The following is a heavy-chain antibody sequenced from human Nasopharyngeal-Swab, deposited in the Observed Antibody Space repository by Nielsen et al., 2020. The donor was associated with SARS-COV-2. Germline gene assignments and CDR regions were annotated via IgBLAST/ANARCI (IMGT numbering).Heavy chain of an antibody. CDR3: ARDSGTYWDYFDF. V-gene: IGHV1-2*02. CDR2: INPNSGGS. D-gene: IGHD1-26*01. CDR1: GYTFINFH. Sequence: ASVKVSCKAFGYTFINFHMNWVRQAPGQGLEWMGWINPNSGGSHYAQSFEGRVTMTRDTSISTAYMELSRLTSDDVAVYYCARDSGTYWDYFDFWGQGTLVTVSS. J-gene: IGHJ4*02.